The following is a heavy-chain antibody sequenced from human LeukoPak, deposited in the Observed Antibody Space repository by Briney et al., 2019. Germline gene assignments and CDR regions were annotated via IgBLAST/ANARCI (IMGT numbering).Heavy chain of an antibody. Sequence: PGGSLRLSCAASGFTVSSNYMSWVRQAPGKGLEWVSVIYSGGSTYYADSVKGRFTISRDNSKNTLYLQMNSLRADDAAVYYCAKAKGPYCSGGRCLAPFDYWGQGTLVSVSS. V-gene: IGHV3-66*01. CDR3: AKAKGPYCSGGRCLAPFDY. J-gene: IGHJ4*02. CDR1: GFTVSSNY. CDR2: IYSGGST. D-gene: IGHD2-15*01.